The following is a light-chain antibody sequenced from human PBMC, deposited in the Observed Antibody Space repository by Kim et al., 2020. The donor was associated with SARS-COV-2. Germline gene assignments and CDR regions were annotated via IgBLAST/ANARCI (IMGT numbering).Light chain of an antibody. J-gene: IGLJ1*01. V-gene: IGLV3-1*01. CDR3: QAWDSSTHYV. CDR2: QDS. Sequence: SYGLTQPPSVSVSPGQTASITCSGDKLGDKYACWYQQKPGQSPVLVIYQDSKRPSGIPERFSGSNSGNTATLTISGTQAMDEADYYCQAWDSSTHYVFGT. CDR1: KLGDKY.